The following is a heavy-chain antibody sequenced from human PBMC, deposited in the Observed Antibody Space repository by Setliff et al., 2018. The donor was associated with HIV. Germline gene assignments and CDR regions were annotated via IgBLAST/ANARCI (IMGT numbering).Heavy chain of an antibody. CDR2: IRSKAYGGTT. Sequence: PGGSLRLSCTASGFTFGDYAMNWVRQAPGKGLEWVGFIRSKAYGGTTEYAASVKGRFTISRDDSKSIAYLQMNSLKTEDTAVYYCASHLRSPDAFDIWGQGTMVTVSS. D-gene: IGHD3-3*01. CDR3: ASHLRSPDAFDI. J-gene: IGHJ3*02. V-gene: IGHV3-49*04. CDR1: GFTFGDYA.